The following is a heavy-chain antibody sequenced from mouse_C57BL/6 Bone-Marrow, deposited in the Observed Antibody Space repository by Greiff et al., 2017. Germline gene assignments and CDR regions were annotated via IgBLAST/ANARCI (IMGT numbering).Heavy chain of an antibody. Sequence: VQLQQSGAELVRPGASVKLSCTASGFNIKDDYMHWVKQRPEQGLEWIGWIDPENGDTEYASKFQGKATITADTSSNTAYLQLSSLTSEDTAVYYCTTGRYYAYYAMDYWGQGTSGTVSS. J-gene: IGHJ4*01. D-gene: IGHD1-1*01. CDR1: GFNIKDDY. V-gene: IGHV14-4*01. CDR3: TTGRYYAYYAMDY. CDR2: IDPENGDT.